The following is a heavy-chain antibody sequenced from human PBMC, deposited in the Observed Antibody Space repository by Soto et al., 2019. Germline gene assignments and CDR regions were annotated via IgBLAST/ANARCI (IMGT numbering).Heavy chain of an antibody. V-gene: IGHV4-34*01. CDR1: GGSLSGYY. D-gene: IGHD1-7*01. J-gene: IGHJ6*02. Sequence: SETLSLTCAVNGGSLSGYYWRWIRQSPGKGLEWIGEINHRGSSDYNPSLKSRVTISIDASKNHVTLELTSVTAADTAVYYCARSDNRNSLYGVDVWGQGTAVTVSS. CDR2: INHRGSS. CDR3: ARSDNRNSLYGVDV.